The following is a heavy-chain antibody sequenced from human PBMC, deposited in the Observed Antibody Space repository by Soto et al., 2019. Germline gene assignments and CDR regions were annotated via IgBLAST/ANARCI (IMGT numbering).Heavy chain of an antibody. V-gene: IGHV3-66*01. Sequence: EVQLVESGGGLVQPGGSLRLSCAASGFTVSSNYMSWVRQAPGKGLEWVSVIYSGGSTYYADSVKGRFTISRDNSKNTLYLQMNSLRAEDTAVYYYARDNYDSSGYYHRGFDYWGQGTLVTVSS. CDR2: IYSGGST. J-gene: IGHJ4*02. CDR1: GFTVSSNY. D-gene: IGHD3-22*01. CDR3: ARDNYDSSGYYHRGFDY.